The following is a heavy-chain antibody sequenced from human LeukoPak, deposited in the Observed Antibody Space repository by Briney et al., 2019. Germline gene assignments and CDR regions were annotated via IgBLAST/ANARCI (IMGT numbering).Heavy chain of an antibody. CDR2: IYYSGNT. CDR1: GGSISSYF. Sequence: SETLSLTCTVSGGSISSYFWGWIRQPPGKGPEWLGSIYYSGNTYYNPSLKSRVTISIDTSKNQFSLKLSSVTAADTAVYYCTRTHNKPTNWFDPWGQGTLVTVSS. V-gene: IGHV4-39*01. CDR3: TRTHNKPTNWFDP. J-gene: IGHJ5*02.